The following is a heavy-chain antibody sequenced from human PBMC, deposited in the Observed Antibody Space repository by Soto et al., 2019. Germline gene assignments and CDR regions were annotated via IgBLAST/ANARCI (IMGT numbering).Heavy chain of an antibody. D-gene: IGHD3-16*01. V-gene: IGHV5-51*01. CDR3: VRPNFGALTHFDF. J-gene: IGHJ4*02. Sequence: GESLKISCKAIGYTFTNYWIGWVRQTPGKGLEWMGIIFPGDSDTRYNPSFEGQVTVSADESISTAYLQWNTLKASDTAMYYCVRPNFGALTHFDFWGPGTLVTVSS. CDR2: IFPGDSDT. CDR1: GYTFTNYW.